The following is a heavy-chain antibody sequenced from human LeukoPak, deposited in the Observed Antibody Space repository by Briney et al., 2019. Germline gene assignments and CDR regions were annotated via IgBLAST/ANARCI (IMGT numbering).Heavy chain of an antibody. Sequence: GGSLRLSCAASRFTFDDYGMNWVRQAPGKGLEWVSGINWNGGSTGYADSVKGRFTISRDNAKNSLYLQMNSLRAEDTALYYCARVRGRYYYYYYMDVWGKGTTVTVSS. CDR1: RFTFDDYG. CDR3: ARVRGRYYYYYYMDV. D-gene: IGHD1-26*01. V-gene: IGHV3-20*04. J-gene: IGHJ6*03. CDR2: INWNGGST.